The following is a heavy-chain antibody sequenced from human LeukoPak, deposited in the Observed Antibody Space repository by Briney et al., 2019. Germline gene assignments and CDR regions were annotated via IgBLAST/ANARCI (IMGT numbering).Heavy chain of an antibody. CDR2: MWYDGSNK. Sequence: GGSLRLPCAASGFTFSSYGMHWVRQAPGKGLEWVAVMWYDGSNKYYADSVKGRFTISRDNSKNTLYLQMHSLRAEDTAVYYCARDEVTTPRDWGQGTLVTVSS. CDR3: ARDEVTTPRD. CDR1: GFTFSSYG. V-gene: IGHV3-33*01. J-gene: IGHJ4*02. D-gene: IGHD4-17*01.